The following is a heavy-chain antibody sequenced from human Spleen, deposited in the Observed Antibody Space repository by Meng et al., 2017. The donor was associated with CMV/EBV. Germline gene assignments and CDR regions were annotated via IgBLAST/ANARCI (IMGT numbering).Heavy chain of an antibody. J-gene: IGHJ4*02. D-gene: IGHD2-2*02. V-gene: IGHV1-46*01. CDR2: INPSGGST. CDR1: GGTFSSYT. CDR3: ARELCTSTSCYKAPGDY. Sequence: ASVKVSCKASGGTFSSYTISWVRQAPGQGLEWMGIINPSGGSTNYAQKFQGRVTMTRDTSTSTVYMELSSLRSEDTAVYFCARELCTSTSCYKAPGDYWGQGTLVTVSS.